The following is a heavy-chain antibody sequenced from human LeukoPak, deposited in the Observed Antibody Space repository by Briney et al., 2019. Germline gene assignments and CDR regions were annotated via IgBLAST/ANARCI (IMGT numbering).Heavy chain of an antibody. D-gene: IGHD3-22*01. Sequence: GGSLRLSCVASGFTVSSNYMSWVRQAPGKGLEWVSVIYSGGNTYYADSVKGRFTISRDNSKNTLYLQMNSLRAEDTAVYYCASTYYYDSRGYYFDYWGQGTLVTVSS. J-gene: IGHJ4*02. CDR3: ASTYYYDSRGYYFDY. CDR2: IYSGGNT. CDR1: GFTVSSNY. V-gene: IGHV3-66*01.